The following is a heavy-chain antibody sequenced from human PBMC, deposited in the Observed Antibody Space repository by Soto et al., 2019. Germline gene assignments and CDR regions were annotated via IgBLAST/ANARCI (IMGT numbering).Heavy chain of an antibody. V-gene: IGHV3-21*01. Sequence: NPGGALRLSCAASGFTFSSYSMNWVRQAPGKGLEWVSSISSSSSYIYYADSVKGRFTISRDNAKNSLYLQMNSLRAEDTAVYYCAREESKDYYYDSSGYWGNAFDIWGQGTMVTVSS. CDR1: GFTFSSYS. CDR3: AREESKDYYYDSSGYWGNAFDI. CDR2: ISSSSSYI. J-gene: IGHJ3*02. D-gene: IGHD3-22*01.